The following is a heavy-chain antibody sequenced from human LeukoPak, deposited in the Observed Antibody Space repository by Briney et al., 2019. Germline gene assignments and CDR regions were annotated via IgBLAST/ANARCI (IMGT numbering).Heavy chain of an antibody. V-gene: IGHV4-39*01. Sequence: SETLSLTCTVSDGSVSSSGYYWGWIRQPPGKGLEWIGSIYYSGSTYYDPSLKSRVNISVDTSKNQFSLKLTSVTAADTAVYYCARVGGYGGNWGRREFDYWGQGTLVTVSS. D-gene: IGHD4-23*01. J-gene: IGHJ4*02. CDR2: IYYSGST. CDR3: ARVGGYGGNWGRREFDY. CDR1: DGSVSSSGYY.